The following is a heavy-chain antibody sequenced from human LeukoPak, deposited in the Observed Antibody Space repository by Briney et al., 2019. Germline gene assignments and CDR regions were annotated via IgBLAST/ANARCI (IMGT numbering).Heavy chain of an antibody. D-gene: IGHD3-22*01. Sequence: PGGSLRLSCAASGFTFSSYAMSWVRQAPGKGLEWVSAISGSGGSTYYADSVKGRFTISRDNSKNTLYLQMNSLRAEDTGVYYCARDPYDSSGYRFDCWGQGTLVTVSS. CDR3: ARDPYDSSGYRFDC. J-gene: IGHJ4*02. CDR2: ISGSGGST. CDR1: GFTFSSYA. V-gene: IGHV3-23*01.